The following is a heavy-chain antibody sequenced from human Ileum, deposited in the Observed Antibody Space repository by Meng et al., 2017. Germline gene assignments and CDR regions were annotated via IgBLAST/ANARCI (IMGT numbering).Heavy chain of an antibody. V-gene: IGHV4-61*01. CDR2: IHYSGSR. D-gene: IGHD3-10*01. Sequence: LQDTGPGLVRPSETLSLTCNVSGGSVSSASYYWSWIRQPPGKGLEWIGLIHYSGSRNYNPSLKSRVTMSVDTSKNQVSLRLTSVTAADTAVYYCARFYGSGTFEVHDYWGQGTLVTVSS. CDR1: GGSVSSASYY. J-gene: IGHJ4*02. CDR3: ARFYGSGTFEVHDY.